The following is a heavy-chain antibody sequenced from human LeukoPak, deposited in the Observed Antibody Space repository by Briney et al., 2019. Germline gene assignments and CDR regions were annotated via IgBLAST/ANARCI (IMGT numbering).Heavy chain of an antibody. J-gene: IGHJ2*01. V-gene: IGHV4-59*01. Sequence: PSETLSLTCTVSGGSISSYYWSWTRQPPGDGLECIGYIYYSGSTNYNPSLKSRVTISVDTSKNQFCLKLSSVTAADTAVYYCARENFASNYDFWSGYFWYFDLWGRGTLVTVSS. CDR3: ARENFASNYDFWSGYFWYFDL. D-gene: IGHD3-3*01. CDR2: IYYSGST. CDR1: GGSISSYY.